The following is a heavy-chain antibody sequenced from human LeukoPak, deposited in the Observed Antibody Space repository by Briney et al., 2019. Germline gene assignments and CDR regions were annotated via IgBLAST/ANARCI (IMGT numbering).Heavy chain of an antibody. J-gene: IGHJ4*02. CDR3: ARDLIYGGNSGEDY. CDR1: GGSISSGGYD. D-gene: IGHD4-23*01. CDR2: IYHSGST. V-gene: IGHV4-30-2*01. Sequence: SQTLSLTCTVSGGSISSGGYDWSWIRQPPGKGLEWIGYIYHSGSTYYNPSLKSRVTISVDRSKNQFSLKLSSVTAADTAVYYCARDLIYGGNSGEDYWGQGTLVTVSS.